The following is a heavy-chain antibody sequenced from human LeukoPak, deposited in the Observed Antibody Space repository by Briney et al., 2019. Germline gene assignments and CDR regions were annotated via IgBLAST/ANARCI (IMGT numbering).Heavy chain of an antibody. Sequence: GGSLRLSCSASGFTFRSYGMHWVRQAPDKGLEWVAIIWYDGSDKYYADSVKGRFTISRDNSKNTLYLQMNGLRVEDTAVYYCARDRDIKYFDYWGQGTLVTVSS. D-gene: IGHD2-15*01. CDR1: GFTFRSYG. CDR3: ARDRDIKYFDY. J-gene: IGHJ4*02. CDR2: IWYDGSDK. V-gene: IGHV3-33*01.